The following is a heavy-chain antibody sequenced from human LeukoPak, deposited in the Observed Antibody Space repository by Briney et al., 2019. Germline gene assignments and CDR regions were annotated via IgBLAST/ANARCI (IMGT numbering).Heavy chain of an antibody. Sequence: GGSLRLSCAASGFTFSSYSMNWVRRAPGKGLEWVSSISSSSSYIYYADSVKGRFTISRDNAKNSLYLQMNSLRAEDTAVYYCARDISSWYGAFDYYYYYGMDVWGQGTTVTVPS. V-gene: IGHV3-21*01. D-gene: IGHD6-13*01. CDR1: GFTFSSYS. CDR2: ISSSSSYI. CDR3: ARDISSWYGAFDYYYYYGMDV. J-gene: IGHJ6*02.